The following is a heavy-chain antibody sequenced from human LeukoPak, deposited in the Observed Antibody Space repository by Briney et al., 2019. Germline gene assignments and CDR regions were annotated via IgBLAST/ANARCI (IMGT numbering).Heavy chain of an antibody. Sequence: ASVKVSCKASGGTFSSYAISWVRQAPGQGLEWMGRIIPILGIANYAQKFQGRVTITADKSTSTAYMELSSLRSDDTAVYYCAREYSSGWYGYYYYGMDVWGQGTTVTVSS. D-gene: IGHD6-19*01. CDR2: IIPILGIA. CDR1: GGTFSSYA. CDR3: AREYSSGWYGYYYYGMDV. J-gene: IGHJ6*02. V-gene: IGHV1-69*04.